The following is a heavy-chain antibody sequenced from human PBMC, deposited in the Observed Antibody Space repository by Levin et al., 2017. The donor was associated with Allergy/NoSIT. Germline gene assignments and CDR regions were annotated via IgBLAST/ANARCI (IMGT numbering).Heavy chain of an antibody. J-gene: IGHJ4*02. V-gene: IGHV3-23*01. CDR3: AKDLSSTGGCSYGDS. CDR1: GFNFKNYA. CDR2: ISGSGGTA. Sequence: TGGSLRLSCAASGFNFKNYAMSWVRQVPLKGLEWISGISGSGGTANYADSVRERFSISRDNSKNELYLFIHYLRPDDTAIYYCAKDLSSTGGCSYGDSWGQGIVVNVSS. D-gene: IGHD6-19*01.